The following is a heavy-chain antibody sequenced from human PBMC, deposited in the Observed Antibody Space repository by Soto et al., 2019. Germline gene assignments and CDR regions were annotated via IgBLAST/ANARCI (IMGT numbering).Heavy chain of an antibody. D-gene: IGHD2-15*01. J-gene: IGHJ4*02. V-gene: IGHV4-34*01. Sequence: PSETPSLTCAVYGWSFRGYYWTWIRHPPGTGLEWIGEINHSGSTNYNPSLKSRVTISVDTSKNQFSLKLTSVTAADTAVYYCARHKITPLFAYWGQGTLVPVSS. CDR2: INHSGST. CDR1: GWSFRGYY. CDR3: ARHKITPLFAY.